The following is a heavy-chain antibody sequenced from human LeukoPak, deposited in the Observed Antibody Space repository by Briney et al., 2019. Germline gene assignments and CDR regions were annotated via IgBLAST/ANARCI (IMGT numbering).Heavy chain of an antibody. Sequence: SETLSLTCTVSGGSISSGSYYWSWIRQPAGKGLEWIGRIYTSGSTNYNPSLKSRVTISVDTSKNQFSLKSSSVTAADTAVYYCASGGNSRDYWGQGTLVTVSS. CDR1: GGSISSGSYY. V-gene: IGHV4-61*02. CDR3: ASGGNSRDY. J-gene: IGHJ4*02. CDR2: IYTSGST. D-gene: IGHD4-23*01.